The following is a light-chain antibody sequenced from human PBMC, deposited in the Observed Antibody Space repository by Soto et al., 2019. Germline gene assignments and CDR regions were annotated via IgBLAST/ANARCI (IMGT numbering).Light chain of an antibody. Sequence: DIQMTQSPTSLSASVGDRVTITCQASQDISNYLNWYQQKPGKAPKLLIYDASNLETGVPSRFSGSGSGTDFTFTISSLQPEDIATYYCQQYDNLPITFGQGRRPEI. J-gene: IGKJ5*01. CDR1: QDISNY. CDR2: DAS. V-gene: IGKV1-33*01. CDR3: QQYDNLPIT.